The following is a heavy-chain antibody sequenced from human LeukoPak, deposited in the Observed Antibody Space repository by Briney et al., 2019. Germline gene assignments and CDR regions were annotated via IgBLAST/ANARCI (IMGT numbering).Heavy chain of an antibody. J-gene: IGHJ3*02. CDR2: IIPIFGTA. V-gene: IGHV1-69*13. CDR3: ARQYYGSGSAGPGDAFDI. Sequence: GASVKVSCKASGGTFSSYAISWVRQAPGQGLEWMGGIIPIFGTANYAQKFQGRVTITADESTSTAYMELSSLRSEDTAVYYCARQYYGSGSAGPGDAFDIWGQGTMVTVSS. CDR1: GGTFSSYA. D-gene: IGHD3-10*01.